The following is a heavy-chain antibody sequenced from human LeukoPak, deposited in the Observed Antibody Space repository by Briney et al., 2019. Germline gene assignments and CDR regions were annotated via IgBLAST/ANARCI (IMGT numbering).Heavy chain of an antibody. Sequence: ASAKVSCKASNYTFTSYGISWVRQAPGQGLEWMGGISAYNGNTNYAQKLQGRVTMTTDTSTSTAYMELRSLRSDDTAVYYCARVADYVWGSYRYTYDYWGQGTLVTVSS. CDR2: ISAYNGNT. CDR1: NYTFTSYG. D-gene: IGHD3-16*02. CDR3: ARVADYVWGSYRYTYDY. V-gene: IGHV1-18*01. J-gene: IGHJ4*02.